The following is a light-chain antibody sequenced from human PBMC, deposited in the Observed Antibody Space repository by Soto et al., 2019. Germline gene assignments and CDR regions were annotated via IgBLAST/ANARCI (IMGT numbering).Light chain of an antibody. V-gene: IGKV3-20*01. CDR1: QSVSNSY. CDR2: SAS. CDR3: QQYGSSPLT. Sequence: EIVLTQSPGTLSLSAGERATLSCRASQSVSNSYLAWYQQKPGRAPRLLIYSASSRATGIPDSFRASESGTDFTLTISRLEPEDFAVYYCQQYGSSPLTFGQGTKLEIK. J-gene: IGKJ2*01.